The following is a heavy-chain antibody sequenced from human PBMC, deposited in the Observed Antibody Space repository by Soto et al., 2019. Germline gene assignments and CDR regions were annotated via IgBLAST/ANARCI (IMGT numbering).Heavy chain of an antibody. CDR2: ISGSGGGT. Sequence: EVQLLESGGGLVQPGGSLRLSCAASGFTFSNYAMSWVRQAPGMRLEWVSDISGSGGGTYYADSVKGRFTISRDNSQNTVYLQMNSLRAEYTAVYYCAKDGCGGDCYCYYGMDVWGQGTTGTVSS. CDR1: GFTFSNYA. D-gene: IGHD2-21*02. J-gene: IGHJ6*02. V-gene: IGHV3-23*01. CDR3: AKDGCGGDCYCYYGMDV.